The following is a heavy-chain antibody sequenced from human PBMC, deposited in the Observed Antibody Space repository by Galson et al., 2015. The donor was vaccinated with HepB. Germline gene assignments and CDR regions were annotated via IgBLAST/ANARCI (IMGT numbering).Heavy chain of an antibody. CDR2: ISSSSSYI. Sequence: SLRLSCAASGFTFSSYSMNWVRQAPGKGLECVSSISSSSSYIYYADSVKGRFTISRDNAKNSLYLQMNSLRAEDTAVYYCAGAAIVVVPAANDYWGQGTLVTVSS. J-gene: IGHJ4*02. CDR1: GFTFSSYS. CDR3: AGAAIVVVPAANDY. D-gene: IGHD2-2*01. V-gene: IGHV3-21*01.